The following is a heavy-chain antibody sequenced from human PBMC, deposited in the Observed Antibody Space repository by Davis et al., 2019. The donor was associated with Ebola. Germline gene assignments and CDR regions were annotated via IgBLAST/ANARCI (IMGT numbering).Heavy chain of an antibody. Sequence: SETLSLTCAVYGGSFSGYYWSWIRQPPGKGLEWIGEINHSGSTNYNPSLKSRVTISVDTSKNQFSLKLSSVTAADTAAYYCARAVGATTVWFDPWGQGTLVTVSS. J-gene: IGHJ5*02. CDR3: ARAVGATTVWFDP. D-gene: IGHD1-26*01. CDR2: INHSGST. V-gene: IGHV4-34*01. CDR1: GGSFSGYY.